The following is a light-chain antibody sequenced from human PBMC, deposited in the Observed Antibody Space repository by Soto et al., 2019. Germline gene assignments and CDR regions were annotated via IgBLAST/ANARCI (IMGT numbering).Light chain of an antibody. J-gene: IGKJ1*01. CDR3: YQYEQTPPWT. Sequence: IVLTQSPGTLSLSPGERATLSCRASQSVSSSYLAWYQQNPGQAPRLLIYGASTRATGIPARFSGSGSGTEFTLTISSLQAEDVAVYFCYQYEQTPPWTFGRGTKVDIK. CDR1: QSVSSSY. CDR2: GAS. V-gene: IGKV3-20*01.